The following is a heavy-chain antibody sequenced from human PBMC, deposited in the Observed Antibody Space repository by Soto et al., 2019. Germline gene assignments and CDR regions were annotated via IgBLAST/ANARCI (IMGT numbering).Heavy chain of an antibody. CDR3: ARYYWSLRCFDL. V-gene: IGHV4-4*07. Sequence: SETLSLTCSVSGASISTHSWSWIRQPAGKGLEWIGHVSNIGSGDYSPSLKSRVTMSVDTSKNQFSLKLSSVTAADTAVYYCARYYWSLRCFDLWGQGTLVTVSS. J-gene: IGHJ4*02. CDR1: GASISTHS. CDR2: VSNIGSG. D-gene: IGHD3-10*01.